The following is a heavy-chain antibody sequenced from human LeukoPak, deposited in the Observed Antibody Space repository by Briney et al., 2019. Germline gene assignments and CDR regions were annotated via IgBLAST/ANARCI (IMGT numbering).Heavy chain of an antibody. CDR3: AGGAPCSSTSCYGVWGAFDI. V-gene: IGHV4-30-2*01. J-gene: IGHJ3*02. CDR1: GGSISSGGYY. CDR2: IYHSGST. D-gene: IGHD2-2*01. Sequence: PSETLSLTCTVSGGSISSGGYYWSWIRQPPGKGLEWIGYIYHSGSTYYNPSLKSRVTISVDRSKNQFSLKLSSVTAADTAVYYCAGGAPCSSTSCYGVWGAFDIWGQGTMVTVSS.